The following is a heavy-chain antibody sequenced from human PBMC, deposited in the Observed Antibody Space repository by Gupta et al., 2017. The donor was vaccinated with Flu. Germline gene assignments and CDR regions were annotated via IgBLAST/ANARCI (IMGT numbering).Heavy chain of an antibody. J-gene: IGHJ4*02. V-gene: IGHV3-23*01. D-gene: IGHD3-22*01. CDR2: ISGSGSLT. Sequence: EVQLLESGGGLVQPWCSLQLSCIAPGYTFSHYSLTWVRQAPGKGLEWVATISGSGSLTYHAESVKGRFTISRENSNNTLFLQMNSLRVEDTAVYYCAKGRNYYDSYWGQGTLVTVSS. CDR1: GYTFSHYS. CDR3: AKGRNYYDSY.